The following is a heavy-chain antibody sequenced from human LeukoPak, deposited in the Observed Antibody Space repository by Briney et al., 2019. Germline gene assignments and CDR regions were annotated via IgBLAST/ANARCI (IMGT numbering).Heavy chain of an antibody. Sequence: PGGSLRLSCAASGFTFSGYYMSWIRQAPGQGLEWVSYISSSGSTIYYADSVKGRFTISRDNAKNSLYLQMNSLRAEDTAVYYCARERVGRARGYSYGYEVFHYNWFDPWGQGTLVTVSS. V-gene: IGHV3-11*01. CDR2: ISSSGSTI. J-gene: IGHJ5*02. D-gene: IGHD5-18*01. CDR3: ARERVGRARGYSYGYEVFHYNWFDP. CDR1: GFTFSGYY.